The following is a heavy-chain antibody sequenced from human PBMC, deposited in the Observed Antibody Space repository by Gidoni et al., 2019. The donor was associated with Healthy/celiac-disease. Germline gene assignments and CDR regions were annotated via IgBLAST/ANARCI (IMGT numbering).Heavy chain of an antibody. J-gene: IGHJ5*02. CDR3: AREPRSRYNWFDP. D-gene: IGHD2-2*01. Sequence: QVQLAQSGAEVKRPGASVKVAGKAAGDTSTDDFIHWVRQAPGQGLEWMGWFNPNSGGTNYAQKFQGRVTVTRDTSISTAYMELSSLRSDDTAVYFCAREPRSRYNWFDPWGQGTLVTVSS. CDR1: GDTSTDDF. CDR2: FNPNSGGT. V-gene: IGHV1-2*02.